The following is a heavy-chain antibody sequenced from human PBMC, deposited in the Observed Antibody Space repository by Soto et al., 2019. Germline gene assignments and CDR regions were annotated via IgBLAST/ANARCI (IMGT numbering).Heavy chain of an antibody. CDR2: ISSSGSTI. J-gene: IGHJ6*02. V-gene: IGHV3-48*03. CDR3: ATWGNMSFYYYYCGMDV. Sequence: LRLSCAASGFTFSSYEINWVRQSPGKGLEWVSYISSSGSTIYYADSVKGRFTISRDNAKNSLYLQMNSLRAEDTAVYYCATWGNMSFYYYYCGMDVWGQGTTVTVS. D-gene: IGHD3-16*01. CDR1: GFTFSSYE.